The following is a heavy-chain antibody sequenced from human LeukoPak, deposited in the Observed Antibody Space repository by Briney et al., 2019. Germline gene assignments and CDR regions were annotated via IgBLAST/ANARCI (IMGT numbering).Heavy chain of an antibody. CDR1: GSRFATYW. V-gene: IGHV5-51*01. J-gene: IGHJ4*02. D-gene: IGHD1-26*01. CDR2: IYPGDSDI. Sequence: GESLQISCQGSGSRFATYWIGWVRQLPGKGLEWMGIIYPGDSDIRYSPSIQGQVSISADKSISTAYLQWSSLKASDTAMYYCAIRYSGSYNDYWGQGTLVTVSS. CDR3: AIRYSGSYNDY.